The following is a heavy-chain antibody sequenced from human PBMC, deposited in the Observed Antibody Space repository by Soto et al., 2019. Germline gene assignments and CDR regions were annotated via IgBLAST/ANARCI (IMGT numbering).Heavy chain of an antibody. CDR2: IGTAGDT. CDR1: GFTFSSYD. Sequence: GGSLRLSCAASGFTFSSYDMHWVRQATGKGLEWVSAIGTAGDTYYPGSVKGRFTISRENAKNSLYLQMNSLRAGDTAVYYCARMVRGVDRFPGSWLYYYYMDVWGKGTTVTVSS. D-gene: IGHD3-10*01. V-gene: IGHV3-13*01. J-gene: IGHJ6*03. CDR3: ARMVRGVDRFPGSWLYYYYMDV.